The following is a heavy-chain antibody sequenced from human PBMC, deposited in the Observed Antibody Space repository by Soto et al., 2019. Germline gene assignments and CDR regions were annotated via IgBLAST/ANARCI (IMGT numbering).Heavy chain of an antibody. Sequence: QVQLVESGGGVVQPGRSLRLSCAASGFTFSSYAMHWVRQAPGKGLEWVAVISYDGSNKYYADSVKGRFTISRDNSKNTLYLQMNSLRAEDTAVYYCARVTPQSIGSSWHDYSYCMDVWGQGTTVTFSS. CDR2: ISYDGSNK. D-gene: IGHD6-13*01. J-gene: IGHJ6*02. CDR3: ARVTPQSIGSSWHDYSYCMDV. CDR1: GFTFSSYA. V-gene: IGHV3-30-3*01.